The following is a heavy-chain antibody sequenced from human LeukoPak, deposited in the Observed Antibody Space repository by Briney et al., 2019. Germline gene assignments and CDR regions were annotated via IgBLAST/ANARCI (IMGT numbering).Heavy chain of an antibody. CDR1: GFTVSTNY. J-gene: IGHJ2*01. CDR2: LYSGSST. CDR3: ARVADHFHWYLDL. D-gene: IGHD3-3*02. Sequence: GGSLRLSCAASGFTVSTNYMNWVRQAPGKGLEWVSILYSGSSTYYADSVEGRFIVSRDSSKNTLSLQMNDLRAKDTAVYYCARVADHFHWYLDLWGRGTLVTVSS. V-gene: IGHV3-53*01.